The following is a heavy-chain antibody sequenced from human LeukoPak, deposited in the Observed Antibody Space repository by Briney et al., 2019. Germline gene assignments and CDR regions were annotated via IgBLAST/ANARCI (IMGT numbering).Heavy chain of an antibody. D-gene: IGHD2-15*01. J-gene: IGHJ4*02. V-gene: IGHV3-21*04. CDR3: AKDQAKPYCSGGSCYYFDY. Sequence: GGSLRLSCAASGFTFSSYSMNWVRQAPGKGLEWVSFISSSSSYIYYADSVKGRFTISRDNAKNSLYLQMNSLRAEDTAVYYCAKDQAKPYCSGGSCYYFDYWGQGTLVTVSS. CDR2: ISSSSSYI. CDR1: GFTFSSYS.